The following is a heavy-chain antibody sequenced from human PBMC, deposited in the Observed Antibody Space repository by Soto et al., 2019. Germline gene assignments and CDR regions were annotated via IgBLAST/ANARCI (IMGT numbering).Heavy chain of an antibody. Sequence: PSETLSLTCTVSGVSISGGGYYWRWIRQHPGKGLEWIGYIYYSGSTYYNPSLRSRVTISVDTSKNQFSLKLSSVTAADTAVYYSARDRPPVLMAYGIPNHFDYWGQGTLVTVSS. V-gene: IGHV4-31*03. CDR2: IYYSGST. J-gene: IGHJ4*02. CDR3: ARDRPPVLMAYGIPNHFDY. D-gene: IGHD2-8*01. CDR1: GVSISGGGYY.